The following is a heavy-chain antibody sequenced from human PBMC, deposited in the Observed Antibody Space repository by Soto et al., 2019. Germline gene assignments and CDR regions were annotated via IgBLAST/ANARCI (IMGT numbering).Heavy chain of an antibody. J-gene: IGHJ2*01. V-gene: IGHV3-30*04. CDR2: ISYDGKYK. CDR1: GIPFVTYP. D-gene: IGHD3-10*01. Sequence: GGSLRLSCAASGIPFVTYPLHWVRRAPGKGLEWVAVISYDGKYKYYSDSVQGRFTISRDDSKNTLYLHMNSLRLEDTAVYYCARAPDFGSGSSRRFWYLDLWGHGTLVTNSS. CDR3: ARAPDFGSGSSRRFWYLDL.